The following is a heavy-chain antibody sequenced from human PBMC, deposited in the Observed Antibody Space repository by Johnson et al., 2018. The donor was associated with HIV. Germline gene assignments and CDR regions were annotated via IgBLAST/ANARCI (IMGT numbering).Heavy chain of an antibody. V-gene: IGHV3-7*01. CDR1: GFTFSSYD. J-gene: IGHJ3*02. Sequence: VQLVESGGGLVQPGGSLRLSCAASGFTFSSYDMNWVRQAPGKGLELVANIKQDGSNRYYADSVKGRFTISRDNSKTTLYLQMNRLSAEDTAVYYCAKDLYSSSWTNDAFDIWGQGTMVTVSS. CDR2: IKQDGSNR. D-gene: IGHD6-13*01. CDR3: AKDLYSSSWTNDAFDI.